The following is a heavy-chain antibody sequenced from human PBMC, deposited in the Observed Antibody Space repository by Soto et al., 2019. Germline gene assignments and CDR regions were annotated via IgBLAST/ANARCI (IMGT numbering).Heavy chain of an antibody. D-gene: IGHD3-3*01. V-gene: IGHV3-48*01. Sequence: EVQLVESGGGLVQPGGSLRLSCAASGFTFSSYSMNWVRQAPGKGLEWVSYISSSSSTIYYADSVKGRFTISRDNAKNTLYLKMNSLRAEDTAVYYCARDPCFDFWAYCYYYMDVWGKGTTVTVSS. J-gene: IGHJ6*03. CDR2: ISSSSSTI. CDR1: GFTFSSYS. CDR3: ARDPCFDFWAYCYYYMDV.